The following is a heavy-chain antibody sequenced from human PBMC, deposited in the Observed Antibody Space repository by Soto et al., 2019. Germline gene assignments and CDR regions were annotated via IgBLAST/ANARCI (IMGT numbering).Heavy chain of an antibody. Sequence: GGPLRLSCAASGLNFKNYDMHWVRQAPGKGLEWVAVISYDGSDKYYGDSVKGRFTISRDNSKNTLYLQMNSLRGDDTAVYYCAKDRGHYGSGSYYGTLHYYGMDVWGQGTTVTVSS. CDR1: GLNFKNYD. CDR2: ISYDGSDK. V-gene: IGHV3-30*18. CDR3: AKDRGHYGSGSYYGTLHYYGMDV. J-gene: IGHJ6*02. D-gene: IGHD3-10*01.